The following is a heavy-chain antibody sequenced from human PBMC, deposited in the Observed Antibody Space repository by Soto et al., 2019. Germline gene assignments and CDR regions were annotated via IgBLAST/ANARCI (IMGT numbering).Heavy chain of an antibody. D-gene: IGHD2-21*01. J-gene: IGHJ5*02. Sequence: ASVKVSCKASGYTFTGYYMHWVRQAPGQGLEWMGWINPNSGGTNYAQKFQGWVTMTRDTSISTAYMELSRLRSDDTAVYYCARGPLSDWDWFDPWGQGTLVTVSS. CDR1: GYTFTGYY. CDR3: ARGPLSDWDWFDP. CDR2: INPNSGGT. V-gene: IGHV1-2*04.